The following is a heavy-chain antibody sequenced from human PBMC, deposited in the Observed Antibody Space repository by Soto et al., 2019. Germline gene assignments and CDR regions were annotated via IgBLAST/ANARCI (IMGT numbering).Heavy chain of an antibody. D-gene: IGHD4-17*01. CDR3: TRLEGDYDYGDYVGQNYYYYMDV. CDR2: IRSKAYGGTT. Sequence: GGSLRLSCTASGFTFGDYAMSWFRQAPGKGLEWVGFIRSKAYGGTTEYAASVKGRFTISRDDSKRIAFLQMNSLKTEDTAVYYCTRLEGDYDYGDYVGQNYYYYMDVWGKGTMVTVSS. CDR1: GFTFGDYA. V-gene: IGHV3-49*03. J-gene: IGHJ6*03.